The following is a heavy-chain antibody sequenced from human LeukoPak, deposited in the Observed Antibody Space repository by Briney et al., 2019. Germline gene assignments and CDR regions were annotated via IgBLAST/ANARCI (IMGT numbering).Heavy chain of an antibody. CDR1: GYSFTSYW. D-gene: IGHD6-6*01. Sequence: GESLKISCKGSGYSFTSYWIGWVRQMPGKGLEWMGIIYPGDSDTRYSPSFQGQVTISADKSISTVYLQWCSLKASDTAMYYCATRYSSSSLGAFDIWGQGTMVTVSS. V-gene: IGHV5-51*01. J-gene: IGHJ3*02. CDR2: IYPGDSDT. CDR3: ATRYSSSSLGAFDI.